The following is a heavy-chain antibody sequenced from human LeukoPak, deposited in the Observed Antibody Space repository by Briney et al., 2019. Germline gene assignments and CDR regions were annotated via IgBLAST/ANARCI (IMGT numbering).Heavy chain of an antibody. D-gene: IGHD1-1*01. CDR3: ARGVLQNDGEAFDI. Sequence: ASVKVSCKASGYTFTSYDINWVRQATGQGLEWMGWMNPNSGNTGYAQKFQGRVTITRNTSISTAYMELSSLRSEDTAVYYCARGVLQNDGEAFDIWGQGTMVTVSS. CDR2: MNPNSGNT. CDR1: GYTFTSYD. J-gene: IGHJ3*02. V-gene: IGHV1-8*01.